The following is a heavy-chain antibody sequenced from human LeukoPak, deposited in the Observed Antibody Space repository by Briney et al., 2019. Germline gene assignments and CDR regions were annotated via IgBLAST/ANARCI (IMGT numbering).Heavy chain of an antibody. J-gene: IGHJ4*02. CDR1: GSTFTGYY. Sequence: GASVKVSCKASGSTFTGYYMHWVRQAPGQGLEWIGWINPDHGGTNYAQKFQGRVTMTRDMSISTAYMELSRLGSEDTAVYYCARDPSNSGYDYLYYFDYWGQGTLVTVSS. CDR3: ARDPSNSGYDYLYYFDY. V-gene: IGHV1-2*02. D-gene: IGHD5-12*01. CDR2: INPDHGGT.